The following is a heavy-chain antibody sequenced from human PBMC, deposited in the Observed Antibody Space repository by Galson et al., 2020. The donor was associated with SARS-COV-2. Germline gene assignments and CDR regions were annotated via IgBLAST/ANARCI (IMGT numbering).Heavy chain of an antibody. V-gene: IGHV4-34*01. Sequence: SQTLSLTCAVYGESFTGYYWSWIRQPPGKGLEWIGEINHSGNTNKNPSLVSRVTISVDTSKNQFSLKLRSVTAADTAVYYCARDHSRSDNPHRYFEYWGQGTLVTVSS. J-gene: IGHJ4*02. D-gene: IGHD5-12*01. CDR1: GESFTGYY. CDR3: ARDHSRSDNPHRYFEY. CDR2: INHSGNT.